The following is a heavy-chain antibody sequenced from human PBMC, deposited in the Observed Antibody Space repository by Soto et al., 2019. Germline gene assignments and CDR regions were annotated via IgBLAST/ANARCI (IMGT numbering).Heavy chain of an antibody. V-gene: IGHV4-34*01. D-gene: IGHD6-19*01. Sequence: SETLSLSCAVYGGSFSGYYWSWIRQPPGKGLEWIREINHSGSTNYNPSLKSRVTISVDTSKNQFSLKLSSVTAADTAVYYCARVQWLNYYYGMDVWGQGTTVTVSS. J-gene: IGHJ6*02. CDR1: GGSFSGYY. CDR3: ARVQWLNYYYGMDV. CDR2: INHSGST.